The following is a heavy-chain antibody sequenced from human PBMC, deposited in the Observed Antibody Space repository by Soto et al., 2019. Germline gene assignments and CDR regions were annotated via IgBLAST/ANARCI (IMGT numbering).Heavy chain of an antibody. V-gene: IGHV4-31*03. Sequence: QVQLQESGPGLVKPSQTLSLTCTVSGGSISSGGYYWSWIRQHPGQGLEWIGYIYYSGSTYYNQSLKSRVTISVDTSNNQFSLKLSSVTAADTAVYYCATYCSGGSCYLDYWGQGTLVTVSS. CDR3: ATYCSGGSCYLDY. D-gene: IGHD2-15*01. J-gene: IGHJ4*02. CDR2: IYYSGST. CDR1: GGSISSGGYY.